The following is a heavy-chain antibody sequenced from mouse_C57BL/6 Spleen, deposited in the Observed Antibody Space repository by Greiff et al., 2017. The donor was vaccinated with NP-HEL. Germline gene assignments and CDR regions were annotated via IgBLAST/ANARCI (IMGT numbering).Heavy chain of an antibody. Sequence: EVQLQESGPVLVKPGASVKMSCKASGYTFTDYYMNWVKQSHGKSLEWIGVINPYNGGTSYNQKFKGKATLTVDKSSSTAYMELNSLTSEDSAVYYCARGDYSKLWYFDVWGTGTTVTVSS. V-gene: IGHV1-19*01. D-gene: IGHD2-5*01. J-gene: IGHJ1*03. CDR1: GYTFTDYY. CDR2: INPYNGGT. CDR3: ARGDYSKLWYFDV.